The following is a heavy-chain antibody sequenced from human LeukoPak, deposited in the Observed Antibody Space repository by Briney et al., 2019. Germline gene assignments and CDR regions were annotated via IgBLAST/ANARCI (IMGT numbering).Heavy chain of an antibody. CDR2: ISSSSTTI. Sequence: GGSLRLSCAASGFTFSSYSMSWVRQAPGKGLEWVSHISSSSTTIYYADSVKGRFTIYRDNAKNSLYLQMNSLRDEDTAVYFCAREAYCGGDCYSPFIDYWGQGTLVTVSS. J-gene: IGHJ4*02. CDR1: GFTFSSYS. CDR3: AREAYCGGDCYSPFIDY. D-gene: IGHD2-21*02. V-gene: IGHV3-48*02.